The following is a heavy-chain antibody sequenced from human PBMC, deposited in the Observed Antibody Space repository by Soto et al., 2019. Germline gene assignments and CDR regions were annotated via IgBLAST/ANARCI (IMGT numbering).Heavy chain of an antibody. CDR2: IIPIFGTA. J-gene: IGHJ6*02. CDR1: GGTFSSYA. Sequence: QVQLVQSGAEVKKPGSSVKVSCKASGGTFSSYAISWVRQAPGQGLEWMGGIIPIFGTANYAQKFMGRVTITADEPKSKAYXELSSLRSEDTAVYYCARDQYDSSGYYYYYYGMDVWGQGTTVTVSS. D-gene: IGHD3-22*01. CDR3: ARDQYDSSGYYYYYYGMDV. V-gene: IGHV1-69*12.